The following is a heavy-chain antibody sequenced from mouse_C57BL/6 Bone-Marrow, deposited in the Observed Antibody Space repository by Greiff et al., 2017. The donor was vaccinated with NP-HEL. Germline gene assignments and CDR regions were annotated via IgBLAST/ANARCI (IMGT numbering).Heavy chain of an antibody. CDR2: IYPGSGNT. J-gene: IGHJ4*01. CDR1: GYTFTDYY. V-gene: IGHV1-76*01. CDR3: ARWRYDGEYAMDD. D-gene: IGHD2-14*01. Sequence: QVQLQQSGAELVRPGASVKLSCKASGYTFTDYYINWVKQRPGQGLEWIARIYPGSGNTYYNEKFKGKATLTAEKSSSTAYMQLSSLTSEDSAVDCGARWRYDGEYAMDDWGQGTSVTVAS.